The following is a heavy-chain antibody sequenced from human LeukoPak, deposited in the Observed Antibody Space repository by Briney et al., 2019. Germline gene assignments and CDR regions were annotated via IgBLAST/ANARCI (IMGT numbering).Heavy chain of an antibody. CDR2: IYYSGST. CDR1: GDSISRYY. V-gene: IGHV4-59*08. Sequence: KPSETLSLTCTVSGDSISRYYWSWIRQPSAKGLVWIGYIYYSGSTNYNPSLKSRVTISVDTSKNQFSLKLSSVTAADTAVYYCASVPHITMVRGVTNRYYYYYGMDVWGQGTTVTVSS. CDR3: ASVPHITMVRGVTNRYYYYYGMDV. J-gene: IGHJ6*02. D-gene: IGHD3-10*01.